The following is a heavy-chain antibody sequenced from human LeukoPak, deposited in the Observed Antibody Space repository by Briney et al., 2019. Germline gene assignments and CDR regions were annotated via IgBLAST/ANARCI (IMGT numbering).Heavy chain of an antibody. V-gene: IGHV4-34*01. CDR2: INHSGST. D-gene: IGHD4-17*01. CDR1: GGSFSGYY. CDR3: ARGSSRTTRPVSY. J-gene: IGHJ4*02. Sequence: SETLSLTCAVYGGSFSGYYWSWIRQPPGKGLEWIGEINHSGSTNYNPSLKSRVTISVDTSKNQFSLKLSSVTAADTAVYYCARGSSRTTRPVSYWGQGTLVTVSS.